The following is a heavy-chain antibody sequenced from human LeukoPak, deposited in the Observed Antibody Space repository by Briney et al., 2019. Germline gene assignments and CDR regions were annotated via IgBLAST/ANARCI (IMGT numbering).Heavy chain of an antibody. CDR2: INHSGST. CDR3: ARRPLRFGEDYFDD. CDR1: GGSFSAYY. V-gene: IGHV4-34*01. J-gene: IGHJ4*02. D-gene: IGHD3-10*01. Sequence: SETLSLTCAVYGGSFSAYYWSWIRQAPGKGLEWIGEINHSGSTNYNPSLKSRVTISLDTSKKQFSLKLSSVTAADTAVYYCARRPLRFGEDYFDDWGQGTLVTVSS.